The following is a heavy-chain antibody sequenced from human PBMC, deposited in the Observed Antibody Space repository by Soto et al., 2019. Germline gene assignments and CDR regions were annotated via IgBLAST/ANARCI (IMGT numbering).Heavy chain of an antibody. Sequence: PGGSLRLSCAASGFTFSSYEMNWVRQAPGKGLEWVSYISSSGSTIYYADSVKGRFTISRDNAKNSLYLQMNSLRAEDTAVYYCAREIQWELLGGGAFDIWGQGTMVT. CDR2: ISSSGSTI. J-gene: IGHJ3*02. V-gene: IGHV3-48*03. D-gene: IGHD1-26*01. CDR3: AREIQWELLGGGAFDI. CDR1: GFTFSSYE.